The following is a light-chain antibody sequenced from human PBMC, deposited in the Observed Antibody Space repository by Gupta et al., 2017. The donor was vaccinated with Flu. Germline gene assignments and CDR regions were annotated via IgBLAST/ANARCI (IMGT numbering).Light chain of an antibody. J-gene: IGLJ2*01. V-gene: IGLV3-21*02. CDR1: NIGSYS. CDR2: DDI. Sequence: GQTAMITCGGNNIGSYSVHWYQQKPGQAPVLVVYDDIGRPSGIPERFSGSNSGNTATLTISRVEVGDEADYYCQMWDSSTDHRTFGGGTKLAV. CDR3: QMWDSSTDHRT.